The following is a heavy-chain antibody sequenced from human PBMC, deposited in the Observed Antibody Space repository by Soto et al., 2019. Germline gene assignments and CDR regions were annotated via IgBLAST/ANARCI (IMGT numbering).Heavy chain of an antibody. CDR3: AKCSGGSCYQPLDY. CDR1: GFTFSSYA. J-gene: IGHJ4*02. D-gene: IGHD2-15*01. CDR2: ISGSAGST. Sequence: PGGSLRLSCAASGFTFSSYAMSWVRQAPGKGLEWVSAISGSAGSTYYADSVKARFTISRDNSKNTLYLQMNSLRAEDTAVYYCAKCSGGSCYQPLDYWGQGTLVTVSS. V-gene: IGHV3-23*01.